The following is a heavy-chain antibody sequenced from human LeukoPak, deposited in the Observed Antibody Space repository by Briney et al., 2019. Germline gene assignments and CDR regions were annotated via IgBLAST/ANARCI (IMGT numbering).Heavy chain of an antibody. D-gene: IGHD3-22*01. J-gene: IGHJ1*01. CDR1: GFTFSTYS. CDR2: ISSNNRYI. V-gene: IGHV3-21*01. CDR3: ARGPVPAGYYDSSGYYSIAEYFPH. Sequence: GGSLRLSCAASGFTFSTYSMNWVRQAPGKGLEWVSSISSNNRYIYYADPVKGRFTISRDNSKNTLYLQMNRLRAEDTAVYYCARGPVPAGYYDSSGYYSIAEYFPHWGQGTLVTVSS.